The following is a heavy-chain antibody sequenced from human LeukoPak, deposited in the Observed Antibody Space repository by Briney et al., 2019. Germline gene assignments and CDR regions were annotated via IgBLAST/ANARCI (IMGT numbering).Heavy chain of an antibody. CDR3: ARRAGAYSHPYDY. D-gene: IGHD4/OR15-4a*01. CDR1: GFTFSSRDW. V-gene: IGHV3-7*03. Sequence: GSLRLSCVASGFTFSSRDWMTWVRQAPGKGLEWVANIKQDGSEKNYVDSVKGRFTISRDNSKNTLYLQMNSLRAEDTAVYYCARRAGAYSHPYDYWGQGTLVTVSS. J-gene: IGHJ4*02. CDR2: IKQDGSEK.